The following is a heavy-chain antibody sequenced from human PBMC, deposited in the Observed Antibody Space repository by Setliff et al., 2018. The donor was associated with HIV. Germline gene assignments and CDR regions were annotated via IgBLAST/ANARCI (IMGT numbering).Heavy chain of an antibody. J-gene: IGHJ4*02. Sequence: GASVKVSCKASGGTFSSYAISWVRQAPGQGLEWMGGIIPIFGTANYAQKFQGRVTITTDESTSTAYMELSSLRSEDTAVYYCARPFDYGDYGSLDYWGQGTLVTVPQ. CDR3: ARPFDYGDYGSLDY. D-gene: IGHD4-17*01. CDR2: IIPIFGTA. V-gene: IGHV1-69*05. CDR1: GGTFSSYA.